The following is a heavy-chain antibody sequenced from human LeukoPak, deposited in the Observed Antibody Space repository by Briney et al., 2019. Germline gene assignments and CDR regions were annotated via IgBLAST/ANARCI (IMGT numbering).Heavy chain of an antibody. V-gene: IGHV4-59*01. CDR3: ARSYGSGTPWDY. CDR1: GGSISSYY. Sequence: SETLSLTCTVSGGSISSYYWSWIRQPPGKGLEWIGYIYYSGSTNYNPSLKSRVTISVDTSKNQFSLKLSSVTAADTAVYYCARSYGSGTPWDYWGQGTLVTASS. CDR2: IYYSGST. D-gene: IGHD3-10*01. J-gene: IGHJ4*02.